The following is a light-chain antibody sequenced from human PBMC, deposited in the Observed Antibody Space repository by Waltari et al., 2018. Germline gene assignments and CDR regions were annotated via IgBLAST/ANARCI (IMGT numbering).Light chain of an antibody. J-gene: IGLJ1*01. CDR1: SSHVGGYNY. CDR3: SSYTSSSSYV. V-gene: IGLV2-14*01. Sequence: QSALTQPASVSGSPGQSITIPSTGTSSHVGGYNYVSWYQQHPGKAPNLMIYEVSNRPSGVSNRFSGSKSGNTASLTISGLQAEDEADYYCSSYTSSSSYVFGTGTKVTVL. CDR2: EVS.